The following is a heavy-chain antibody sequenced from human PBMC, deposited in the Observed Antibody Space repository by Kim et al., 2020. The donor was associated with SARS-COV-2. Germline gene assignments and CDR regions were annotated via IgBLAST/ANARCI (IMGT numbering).Heavy chain of an antibody. Sequence: YADSVKGRFTISRDNAKNSLYLQMNSLRAEDTAVYYCARQTTVTTLFQHWGQGTLVTVSS. J-gene: IGHJ1*01. V-gene: IGHV3-21*01. CDR3: ARQTTVTTLFQH. D-gene: IGHD4-17*01.